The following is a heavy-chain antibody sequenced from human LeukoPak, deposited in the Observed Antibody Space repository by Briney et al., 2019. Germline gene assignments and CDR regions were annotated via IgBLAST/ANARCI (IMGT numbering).Heavy chain of an antibody. V-gene: IGHV4-39*07. CDR2: VYFAGGT. CDR1: GGSATTGTSR. J-gene: IGHJ5*02. Sequence: SESLSLTSRVAGGSATTGTSRWARTRHPPGKGLEWFGRVYFAGGTHYNLSLHTPVAISVATSKTQYSLRLSSVTAEHRTAFNCARDHYYEGRGRFDPWGEGILVTVSS. D-gene: IGHD3-16*01. CDR3: ARDHYYEGRGRFDP.